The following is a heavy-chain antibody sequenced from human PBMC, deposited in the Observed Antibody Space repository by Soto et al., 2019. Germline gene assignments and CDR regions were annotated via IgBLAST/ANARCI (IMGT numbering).Heavy chain of an antibody. V-gene: IGHV3-33*01. CDR1: GFTFSSYG. CDR3: ARDHEYSSSWSPGYFDY. CDR2: IWYDGSNK. Sequence: GGSLRLSCAASGFTFSSYGMHWVRQAPGKGLEWVAVIWYDGSNKYYADSVKGRFTISRDNSKNTLYLQMNSLRAEDTAVYYCARDHEYSSSWSPGYFDYWGQGTLVTVSS. D-gene: IGHD6-13*01. J-gene: IGHJ4*02.